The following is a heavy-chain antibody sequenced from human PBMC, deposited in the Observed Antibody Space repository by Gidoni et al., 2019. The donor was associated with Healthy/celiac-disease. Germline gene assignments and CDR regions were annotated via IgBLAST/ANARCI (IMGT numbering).Heavy chain of an antibody. CDR1: GFPFSSYG. D-gene: IGHD3-16*01. CDR2: ISYEGSNK. CDR3: AKDYGPGGLFDL. Sequence: QVQLVESGGGVVQPGRSLRLSCAASGFPFSSYGLHWVRPAPGKGLEWVAVISYEGSNKYYADSVKGRFTISRDNSKNTLYLQMNSLRAEDTAVYYCAKDYGPGGLFDLWGRGTLVTVSS. J-gene: IGHJ2*01. V-gene: IGHV3-30*18.